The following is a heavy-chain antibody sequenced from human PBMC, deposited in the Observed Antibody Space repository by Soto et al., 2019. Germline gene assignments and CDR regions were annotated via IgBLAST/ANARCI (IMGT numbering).Heavy chain of an antibody. D-gene: IGHD1-26*01. J-gene: IGHJ3*02. CDR3: VRGRAFMSRVAFDI. CDR2: INHSGFT. CDR1: GGSFSDYY. V-gene: IGHV4-34*02. Sequence: QQQQRGAGLLKPSETLSLTCAVLGGSFSDYYWTWIRQPPGKGLEWIGEINHSGFTSYNPSLKSRLTLLVDTSTKEFSLNLSSVTAADTAAYHCVRGRAFMSRVAFDIWGQGTMVTVSS.